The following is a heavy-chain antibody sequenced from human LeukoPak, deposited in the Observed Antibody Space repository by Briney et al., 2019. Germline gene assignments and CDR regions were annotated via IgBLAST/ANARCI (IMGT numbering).Heavy chain of an antibody. Sequence: ASVKVSCKASGGTFSSYATSWVRQAPGQGLEWMGRIIPILGIANYAQKFQGRVTITADKSTSTAYMELSSLRSEDTAVYYCARGPPVWEDCSGGSCYLFDYWGQGTLVTVSS. CDR1: GGTFSSYA. V-gene: IGHV1-69*04. CDR3: ARGPPVWEDCSGGSCYLFDY. J-gene: IGHJ4*02. CDR2: IIPILGIA. D-gene: IGHD2-15*01.